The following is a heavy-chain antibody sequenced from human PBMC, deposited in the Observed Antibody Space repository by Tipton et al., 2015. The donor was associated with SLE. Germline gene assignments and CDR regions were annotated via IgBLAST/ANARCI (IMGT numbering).Heavy chain of an antibody. D-gene: IGHD3-9*01. CDR1: GFTFSSYA. J-gene: IGHJ4*01. Sequence: SLRLSCAASGFTFSSYAMSWVRQAPGKGLEWVSGVSYGGAPTYYADSVKGRFTISRDNSKKTLYLQMNSLRVEDTALYHCAKSSGSVLTGHWFWWGQGTLVSVSS. CDR3: AKSSGSVLTGHWFW. V-gene: IGHV3-23*01. CDR2: VSYGGAPT.